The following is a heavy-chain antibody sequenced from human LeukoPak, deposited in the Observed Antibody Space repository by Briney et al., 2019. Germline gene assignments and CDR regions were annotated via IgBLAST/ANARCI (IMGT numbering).Heavy chain of an antibody. Sequence: SETLSLTCTVSGGSISSYYWSWIRQPPGKGLEWIGYIYYSGSTNYNPSLKSRVTISVDTSKNQFSLKLSSVTAADTAVYYCARWITRDAFDIWGQGTMVTVSS. CDR3: ARWITRDAFDI. V-gene: IGHV4-59*01. D-gene: IGHD5-12*01. CDR1: GGSISSYY. J-gene: IGHJ3*02. CDR2: IYYSGST.